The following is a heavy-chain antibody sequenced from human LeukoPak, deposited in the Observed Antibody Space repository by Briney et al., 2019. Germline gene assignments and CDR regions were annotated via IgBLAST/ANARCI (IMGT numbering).Heavy chain of an antibody. CDR1: GFTVSSNY. Sequence: PGGSLRLSCAASGFTVSSNYMSWVRQAPGKGLEWVSVIYSGGSTYYADSVKGRFTISRDNSKNTLYLQMNNLRAEDTAVYYCARVDILTGSAYYYYYMDVWGKGTTVTISS. D-gene: IGHD3-9*01. CDR3: ARVDILTGSAYYYYYMDV. J-gene: IGHJ6*03. CDR2: IYSGGST. V-gene: IGHV3-66*01.